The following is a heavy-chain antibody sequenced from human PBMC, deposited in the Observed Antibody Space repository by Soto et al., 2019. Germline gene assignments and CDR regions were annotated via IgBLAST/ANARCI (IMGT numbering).Heavy chain of an antibody. CDR1: GFTFSSYA. Sequence: GGSLRLSCAASGFTFSSYAMSWVRQAPGKGLEWVSAISGSGGSTYYADSVKGRFTISRDNSKNTLYLQMNSLRAEDMAVYYCAKDRGYSSPQGVNYYGMDVWGQGTTVTVSS. CDR2: ISGSGGST. D-gene: IGHD6-19*01. J-gene: IGHJ6*02. V-gene: IGHV3-23*01. CDR3: AKDRGYSSPQGVNYYGMDV.